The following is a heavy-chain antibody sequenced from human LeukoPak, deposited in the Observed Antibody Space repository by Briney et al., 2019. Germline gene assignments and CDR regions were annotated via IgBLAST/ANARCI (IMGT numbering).Heavy chain of an antibody. V-gene: IGHV3-30*04. J-gene: IGHJ4*02. CDR3: AKDQGNWDLDY. D-gene: IGHD7-27*01. Sequence: GGSLRLSCAASGFTFSSYAMHWVRQAPGKGLEWVAVISYDGSNKYYADSVKGRFTISRDNSKNTLYLQMNSLRAEDTAVYYCAKDQGNWDLDYWGQGTLVTVSS. CDR1: GFTFSSYA. CDR2: ISYDGSNK.